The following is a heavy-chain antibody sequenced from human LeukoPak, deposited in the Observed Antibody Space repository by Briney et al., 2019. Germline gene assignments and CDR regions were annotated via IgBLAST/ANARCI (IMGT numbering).Heavy chain of an antibody. D-gene: IGHD3-10*01. CDR2: IGAYNGNT. V-gene: IGHV1-18*01. J-gene: IGHJ4*02. CDR1: GYTFTSYG. CDR3: ARTPHIRGVTISCYFDY. Sequence: ASVKVSCKASGYTFTSYGISWVRQAPGQGLEWMGWIGAYNGNTNYAQRLQGRVTMTTDTSTSTADMELRSLRSDDTAVYYCARTPHIRGVTISCYFDYWGQGTLVTVSS.